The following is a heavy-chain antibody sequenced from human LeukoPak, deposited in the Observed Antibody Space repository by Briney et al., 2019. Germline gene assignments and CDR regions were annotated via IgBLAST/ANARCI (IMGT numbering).Heavy chain of an antibody. Sequence: GGSLRLSCAASGFTVSSNYMSWVRQAPGKGLEWVSVIYSGGSTYYADSVKGRFTISRDNSKNTLYLQMNSLRAEDTAVYYCARGLYDRGWGVWYYWGQGTLVTVSS. V-gene: IGHV3-53*01. CDR2: IYSGGST. D-gene: IGHD5/OR15-5a*01. J-gene: IGHJ4*02. CDR3: ARGLYDRGWGVWYY. CDR1: GFTVSSNY.